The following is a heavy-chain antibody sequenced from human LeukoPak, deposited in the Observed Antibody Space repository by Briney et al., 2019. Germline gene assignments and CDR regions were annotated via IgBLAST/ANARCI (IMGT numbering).Heavy chain of an antibody. CDR2: FDPEDGET. Sequence: ASVKVSCKVSGDTLTELSMHWVRQAPGKGLEWMGGFDPEDGETIYAQKFQGRVTMTEDTSTDTAYMELSSLRSEDTAVYYCATDGPQNLIRLGELSLFSYWGQGTLVTVSS. V-gene: IGHV1-24*01. CDR1: GDTLTELS. J-gene: IGHJ4*02. CDR3: ATDGPQNLIRLGELSLFSY. D-gene: IGHD3-16*02.